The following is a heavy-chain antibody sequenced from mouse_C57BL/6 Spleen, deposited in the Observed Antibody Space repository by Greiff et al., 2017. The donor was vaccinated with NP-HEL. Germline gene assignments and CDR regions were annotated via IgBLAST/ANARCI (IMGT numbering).Heavy chain of an antibody. CDR3: TRHYDSYAMDY. J-gene: IGHJ4*01. V-gene: IGHV1-15*01. D-gene: IGHD2-4*01. CDR1: GYTFTDYE. CDR2: IDPETGGP. Sequence: VQLQQSGAELVRPGASVTLSCKASGYTFTDYEMHWVKQTPVHGLEWIGAIDPETGGPAYNQKFKGKAILTADKSSSTAYMELRSLTSEDSAVYYCTRHYDSYAMDYWGQGTSVTVSS.